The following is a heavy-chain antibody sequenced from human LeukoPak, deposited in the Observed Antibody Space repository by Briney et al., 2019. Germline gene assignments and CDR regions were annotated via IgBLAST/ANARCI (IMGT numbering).Heavy chain of an antibody. CDR1: GDSFSSTS. Sequence: SETLSLTCSVSGDSFSSTSSVWTWVRQPAGGGLEWIGRLYSSGNTNYNPSLSSRVSISVATSKNQFSLRLTFVTAADTAIYYCARGRDDFWSGKSMDVWGKGTTVVVSS. CDR2: LYSSGNT. CDR3: ARGRDDFWSGKSMDV. J-gene: IGHJ6*04. D-gene: IGHD3-3*01. V-gene: IGHV4-61*02.